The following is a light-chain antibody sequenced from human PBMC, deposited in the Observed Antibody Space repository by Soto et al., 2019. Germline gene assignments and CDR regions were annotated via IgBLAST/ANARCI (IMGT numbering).Light chain of an antibody. CDR3: QSYDGNNVL. V-gene: IGLV6-57*04. CDR2: KDN. J-gene: IGLJ2*01. Sequence: NFILTQPHSVSESPGKTVTISCTRSGGSIASNHVQWYQQRPGSAPTTVIYKDNQRPSGVPDRFSGSIDSSSNSASLTISGLKTEDEADYYCQSYDGNNVLFGGRTKVTVL. CDR1: GGSIASNH.